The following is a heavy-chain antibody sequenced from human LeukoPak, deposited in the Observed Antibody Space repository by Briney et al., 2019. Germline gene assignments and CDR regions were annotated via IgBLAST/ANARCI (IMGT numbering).Heavy chain of an antibody. V-gene: IGHV3-30*18. D-gene: IGHD4-17*01. CDR1: GFTFSDYG. Sequence: QPGRSLRLSCAASGFTFSDYGMHWVRQAPGKGLEWVTVISNEGRVQYYAGSVKGRFTISRDNSENTLSLQMNSLRADDTAVYYCTNEGGPMSATTERSSLDHWGRGTLVTVSS. CDR2: ISNEGRVQ. CDR3: TNEGGPMSATTERSSLDH. J-gene: IGHJ4*02.